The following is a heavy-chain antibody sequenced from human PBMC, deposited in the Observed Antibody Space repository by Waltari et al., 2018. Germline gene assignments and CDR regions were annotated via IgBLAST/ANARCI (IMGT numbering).Heavy chain of an antibody. CDR3: AKDRSAYYYLPNSPFDH. V-gene: IGHV3-23*01. Sequence: DVQLLESGGKLVQPGGSPRLYCQGSDVPLRNYAMNWVRHSPGKGLEWVATISSTGDRIYYTDSVKGRFTISRDNSNNTLYLQMARLKVEDSALYYCAKDRSAYYYLPNSPFDHWGQGTLVSVSS. D-gene: IGHD3-22*01. J-gene: IGHJ4*02. CDR1: DVPLRNYA. CDR2: ISSTGDRI.